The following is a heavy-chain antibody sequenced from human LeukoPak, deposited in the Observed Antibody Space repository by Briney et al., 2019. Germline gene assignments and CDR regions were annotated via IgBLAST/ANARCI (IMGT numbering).Heavy chain of an antibody. Sequence: GRSLRLSCAASGFTFDDYAMHWVRQAPGKGLEWVSGISWNSGSIGYADSVKGRFTISRDNAKNSLYLQMNSLRAEDTALYYCAKDGPNTAMVTGYYYGMDVWGQGTTVTVSS. J-gene: IGHJ6*02. D-gene: IGHD5-18*01. CDR1: GFTFDDYA. CDR3: AKDGPNTAMVTGYYYGMDV. CDR2: ISWNSGSI. V-gene: IGHV3-9*01.